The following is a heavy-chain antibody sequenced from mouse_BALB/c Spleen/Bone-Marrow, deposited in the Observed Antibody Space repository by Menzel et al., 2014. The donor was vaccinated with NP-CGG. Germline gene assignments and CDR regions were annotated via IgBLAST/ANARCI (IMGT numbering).Heavy chain of an antibody. CDR3: ARELGRRAMDY. J-gene: IGHJ4*01. Sequence: VKLMESGAELVRPGTSVQVSCKASGYAFTNYWIEWIKQRPGQGLEWIGVINPGSGGANCNEKFKGKATLTADKSSSTAYIQFSSLTSDDSAVYFCARELGRRAMDYWGQGTSVTVSS. CDR1: GYAFTNYW. V-gene: IGHV1-54*01. CDR2: INPGSGGA. D-gene: IGHD4-1*01.